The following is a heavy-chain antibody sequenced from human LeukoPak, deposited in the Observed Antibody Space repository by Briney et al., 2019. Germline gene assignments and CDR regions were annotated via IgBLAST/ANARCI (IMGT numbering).Heavy chain of an antibody. CDR1: GYSFTSYW. J-gene: IGHJ4*02. Sequence: GESLKISCKGSGYSFTSYWIGWVRQMPGKGLVWMGIIYPGDSDTRYSPSFQGQVTISADKSISTAYLQWSSLKASDTAMYYCARLQLVDTGSTVFDYWGQGTLVTVSS. D-gene: IGHD5-18*01. CDR3: ARLQLVDTGSTVFDY. V-gene: IGHV5-51*01. CDR2: IYPGDSDT.